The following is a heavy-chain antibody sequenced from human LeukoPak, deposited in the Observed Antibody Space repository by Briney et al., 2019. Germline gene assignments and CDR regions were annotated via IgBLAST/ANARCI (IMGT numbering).Heavy chain of an antibody. D-gene: IGHD3-22*01. Sequence: TSETLSLTCTVSGGSISSYYWSWIRQPPGKGLEWIGYIYYSGSTNYNPSLKSRVTISVDTSKNQFSLKLSSVTAADTAVYYCARDLDDSSGYYFDYWGQGTLVTVSS. J-gene: IGHJ4*02. CDR2: IYYSGST. CDR3: ARDLDDSSGYYFDY. CDR1: GGSISSYY. V-gene: IGHV4-59*01.